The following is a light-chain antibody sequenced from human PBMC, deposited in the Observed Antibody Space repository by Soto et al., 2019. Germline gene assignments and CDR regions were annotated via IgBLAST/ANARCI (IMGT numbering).Light chain of an antibody. V-gene: IGLV2-14*03. J-gene: IGLJ1*01. CDR3: SSFTSNRIYV. Sequence: QSVLTQPTSVSGSPGQSITISCTGNHNDIGTYDYVSWYQQHPGRAPRLLIHGVTTRPSGISDRFSASKSGLTASLTISRLQPEDEADYYCSSFTSNRIYVFGPGTKLTVL. CDR2: GVT. CDR1: HNDIGTYDY.